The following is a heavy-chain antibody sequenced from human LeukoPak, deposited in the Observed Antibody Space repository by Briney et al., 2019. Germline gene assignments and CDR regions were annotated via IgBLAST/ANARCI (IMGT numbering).Heavy chain of an antibody. CDR2: ISGSGDRT. Sequence: GGSLRLSCVGAGFTFSNYAMTWVRQAPGKGLGWVSGISGSGDRTYYADSVKGRFTISRDNSKNTLYLQMNSLTDDDSAVYYCAKDRIPVAGRQDIWDYWGQGALVTVSS. V-gene: IGHV3-23*01. D-gene: IGHD6-19*01. J-gene: IGHJ4*02. CDR1: GFTFSNYA. CDR3: AKDRIPVAGRQDIWDY.